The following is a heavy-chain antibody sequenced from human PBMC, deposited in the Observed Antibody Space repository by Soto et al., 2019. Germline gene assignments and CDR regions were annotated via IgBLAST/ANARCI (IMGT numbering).Heavy chain of an antibody. D-gene: IGHD3-22*01. CDR2: IYPGDSDT. J-gene: IGHJ4*02. Sequence: PGESLKISCKGSGYSFTSYWIGWVRQMPGKGLEWMGIIYPGDSDTRYSPSFQGQVTISADKSISTAYLQWSSLKASDTAMYYCAREYYYDSSGYYHFDYWGQGTLVTVSS. CDR1: GYSFTSYW. CDR3: AREYYYDSSGYYHFDY. V-gene: IGHV5-51*01.